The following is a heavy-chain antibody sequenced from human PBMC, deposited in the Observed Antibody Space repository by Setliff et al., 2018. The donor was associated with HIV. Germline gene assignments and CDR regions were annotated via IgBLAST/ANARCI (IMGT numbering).Heavy chain of an antibody. J-gene: IGHJ4*02. D-gene: IGHD4-17*01. CDR1: GGSFSGYS. V-gene: IGHV4-59*01. CDR2: IYYSGST. Sequence: SETLSLTCGVSGGSFSGYSWSWIRQSPGKGLEWLGYIYYSGSTTYNPSLRSRVTISIDTSKNQFSLNLRSVTAADTAVYYCARDPPGYGDSKDYWGQGKLVTVSS. CDR3: ARDPPGYGDSKDY.